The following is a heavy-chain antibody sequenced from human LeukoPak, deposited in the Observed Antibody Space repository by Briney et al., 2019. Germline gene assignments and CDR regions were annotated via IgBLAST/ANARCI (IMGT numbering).Heavy chain of an antibody. CDR3: AKGKPYYFDY. CDR2: ISPGGGTT. CDR1: GFAFGSEA. V-gene: IGHV3-23*01. J-gene: IGHJ4*02. D-gene: IGHD1-14*01. Sequence: GGSLRLSCAVSGFAFGSEAMSWVRQSPARGLEWVASISPGGGTTYYADYVKGRFTISRDNYNSLFVQMNSLRAEDTAVYYCAKGKPYYFDYWGQGTLVTVSS.